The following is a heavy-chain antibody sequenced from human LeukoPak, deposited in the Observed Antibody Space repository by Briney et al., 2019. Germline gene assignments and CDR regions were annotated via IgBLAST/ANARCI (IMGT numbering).Heavy chain of an antibody. CDR2: IYYSEST. Sequence: SETLSLTCTVSGGSISSYYWSWIRQPPGKGLEWIGYIYYSESTNYNPSLKSRVTISVDTSKNQFSLKLSSVTAADTAVYYCARHIGNYYYYYMDVWGKGTTVTVSS. J-gene: IGHJ6*03. D-gene: IGHD1-26*01. V-gene: IGHV4-59*08. CDR1: GGSISSYY. CDR3: ARHIGNYYYYYMDV.